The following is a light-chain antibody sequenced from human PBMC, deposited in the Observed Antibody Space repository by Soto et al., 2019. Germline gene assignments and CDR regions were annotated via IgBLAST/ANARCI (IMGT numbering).Light chain of an antibody. CDR1: STDFVSYNR. CDR2: EVN. V-gene: IGLV2-18*02. CDR3: SSYPGSSNV. J-gene: IGLJ1*01. Sequence: QSALTQPPSVSGSPGQSVTISCTGTSTDFVSYNRVSWYQQPPGTAPKLMIYEVNKRPSGVPDRFSGSKSGNTASLTVSGLQAEDEADYYCSSYPGSSNVFGNATKVTV.